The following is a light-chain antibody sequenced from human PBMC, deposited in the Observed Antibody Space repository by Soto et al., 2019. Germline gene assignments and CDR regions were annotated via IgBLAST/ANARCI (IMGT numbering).Light chain of an antibody. CDR3: SSYTTSSTLV. CDR1: SSDVDTYNY. Sequence: QSALAQPASVSGSPGQSITIYCTATSSDVDTYNYVSWYQQHPGKAPKLMIFEVTNRPSGVSNRFSGSKSGNTASLIISGLQAEDEANYYCSSYTTSSTLVFGGGTPLTVL. CDR2: EVT. J-gene: IGLJ2*01. V-gene: IGLV2-14*01.